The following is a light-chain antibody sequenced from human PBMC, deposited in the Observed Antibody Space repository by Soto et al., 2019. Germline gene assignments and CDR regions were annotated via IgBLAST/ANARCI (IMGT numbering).Light chain of an antibody. V-gene: IGLV1-40*01. CDR2: CNS. J-gene: IGLJ3*02. CDR3: QSYDSSLSGWV. Sequence: QSVLTQPPSVSGAPGQRVTISCTGSSSNIGAGYDVHWYQQLPGTAPKLLIYCNSNRPSGVPDRFSGSKSGTSASLAITGLQAEDEADYYRQSYDSSLSGWVFGGGTKLTVL. CDR1: SSNIGAGYD.